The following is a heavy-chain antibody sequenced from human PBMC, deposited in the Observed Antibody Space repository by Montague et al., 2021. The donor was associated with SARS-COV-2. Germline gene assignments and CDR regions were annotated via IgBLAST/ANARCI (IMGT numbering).Heavy chain of an antibody. CDR2: LLEKKN. Sequence: SETLSLTCTVSGVVELRRRSDEHTSDLQSHHDLVCHILLEKKNSYNPSLKGRVTISVDTSKNQFSLKLSSVTAADTAVYYCARGSGWMGHAFDIWGQGTMVNVSA. V-gene: IGHV4-61*10. CDR1: GVVELRRRSD. J-gene: IGHJ3*02. D-gene: IGHD6-19*01. CDR3: ARGSGWMGHAFDI.